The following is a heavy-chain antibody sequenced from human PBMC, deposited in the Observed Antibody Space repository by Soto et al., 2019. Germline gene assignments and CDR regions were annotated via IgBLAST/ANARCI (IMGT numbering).Heavy chain of an antibody. D-gene: IGHD3-22*01. CDR3: ARGHDYDTGGYQYFD. Sequence: PGGSLRLSCAVSGFSFGDYYMTWIRQAPGKGLEWVSFISGSRHYTHYADSVKGRFTISRDNAKNSLYLEMGSLRVEDTAVYFCARGHDYDTGGYQYFDIGATEPGSPSPQ. CDR1: GFSFGDYY. V-gene: IGHV3-11*06. CDR2: ISGSRHYT. J-gene: IGHJ4*01.